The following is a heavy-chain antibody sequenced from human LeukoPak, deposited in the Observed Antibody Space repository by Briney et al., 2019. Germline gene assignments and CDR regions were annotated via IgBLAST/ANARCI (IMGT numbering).Heavy chain of an antibody. D-gene: IGHD5-12*01. Sequence: GASVKVSCKASGGTFSSYAISWVRQAPGQGLEWMGGIIPIFGTANYAQKFQGRVTITADKSTSTAYMELSSLRSEDTAVYYCAREDGGYDLRAYAFDIWGQGTMVTVSS. J-gene: IGHJ3*02. CDR1: GGTFSSYA. CDR2: IIPIFGTA. CDR3: AREDGGYDLRAYAFDI. V-gene: IGHV1-69*06.